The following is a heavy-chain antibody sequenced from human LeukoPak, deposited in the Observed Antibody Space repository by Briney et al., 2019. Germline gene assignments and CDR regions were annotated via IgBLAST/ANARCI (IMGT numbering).Heavy chain of an antibody. V-gene: IGHV4-4*02. CDR1: GGSIRSTNW. CDR2: VHLDGRT. D-gene: IGHD3-16*02. J-gene: IGHJ4*02. Sequence: PSGTLLLFLAVSGGSIRSTNWWTCVRQPPGKGLEWIGQVHLDGRTNYNPSLQSRLTMSVDLSENHISLKLTSVTAADTAVYYCAREGGPYRPLDYSGLGTLVTVAS. CDR3: AREGGPYRPLDY.